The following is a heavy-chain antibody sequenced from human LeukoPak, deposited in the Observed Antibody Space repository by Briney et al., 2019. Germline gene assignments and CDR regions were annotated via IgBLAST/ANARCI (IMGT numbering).Heavy chain of an antibody. CDR1: GGSISSTTYY. Sequence: NSSQTLSLTCTVSGGSISSTTYYWSWIRQPAGKGLEWIGRIFTSGSSNYNPSLMSRVTISVDTSKNQFSLKLSSVTAADTAVYYCARQSSGWSETTMGYWGQGTLVTVSS. V-gene: IGHV4-61*02. CDR2: IFTSGSS. CDR3: ARQSSGWSETTMGY. D-gene: IGHD6-19*01. J-gene: IGHJ4*02.